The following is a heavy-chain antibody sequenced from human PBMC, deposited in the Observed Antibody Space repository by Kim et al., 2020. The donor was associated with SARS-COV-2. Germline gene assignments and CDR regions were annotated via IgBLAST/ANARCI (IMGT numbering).Heavy chain of an antibody. CDR1: GFTFSSRA. V-gene: IGHV3-23*01. J-gene: IGHJ4*02. CDR3: AQRKGTPVSAIDS. Sequence: GGSLRLSCAASGFTFSSRAMSWVHQAPGKGLEWVSDISGSGSSTYYADSVRGRFTISRDNSKNTLYLQMNSLRAEDTAVYYCAQRKGTPVSAIDSWGQGTLVTVSS. CDR2: ISGSGSST. D-gene: IGHD2-21*01.